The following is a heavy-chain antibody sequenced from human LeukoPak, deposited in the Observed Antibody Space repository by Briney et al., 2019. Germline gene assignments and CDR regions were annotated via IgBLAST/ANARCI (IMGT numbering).Heavy chain of an antibody. D-gene: IGHD5-18*01. Sequence: PGGSLRLSCVASGFTFNIYWMSWVRQAPGKGLEWVANIKHDGREKYYVDSVKGRFTISRDNAKNSLYLQMNSLRVEDTAVYYCARDLVTFWGQGTLVTVSS. CDR3: ARDLVTF. V-gene: IGHV3-7*01. CDR1: GFTFNIYW. J-gene: IGHJ4*02. CDR2: IKHDGREK.